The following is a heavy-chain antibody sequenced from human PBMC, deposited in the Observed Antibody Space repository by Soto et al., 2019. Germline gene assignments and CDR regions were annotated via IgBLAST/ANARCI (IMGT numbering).Heavy chain of an antibody. D-gene: IGHD3-9*01. Sequence: VGSLRLSCAASGFSVTDHYMTWVRQAPGKGLEWVSVLYTGGSAYYGDSVKGRSTISRDSSTNTLYLQMNSLKVGDTAFYFCARSFNDWTTYFDYWSEGTLVTVSS. CDR2: LYTGGSA. J-gene: IGHJ4*02. CDR1: GFSVTDHY. CDR3: ARSFNDWTTYFDY. V-gene: IGHV3-53*01.